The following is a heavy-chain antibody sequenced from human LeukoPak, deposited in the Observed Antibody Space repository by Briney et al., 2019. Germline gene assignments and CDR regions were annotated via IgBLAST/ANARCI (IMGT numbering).Heavy chain of an antibody. Sequence: ASVKVSCKASGYTFTGYYMHWVRQAPGQGLEWMGWINPNSGGTNYAQKFQGRVTMTRDTSISTAYMELSRLRSDDTAVYYCARVSTIFGMAPFYPWGQGTLVTVSS. CDR3: ARVSTIFGMAPFYP. J-gene: IGHJ5*02. D-gene: IGHD3-3*01. CDR1: GYTFTGYY. CDR2: INPNSGGT. V-gene: IGHV1-2*02.